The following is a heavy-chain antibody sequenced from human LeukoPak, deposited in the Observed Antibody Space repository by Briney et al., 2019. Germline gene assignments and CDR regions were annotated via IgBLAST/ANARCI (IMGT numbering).Heavy chain of an antibody. CDR1: GGSISGYY. CDR3: ARSVPSLDYLFDS. D-gene: IGHD4-11*01. CDR2: IYNSGIT. J-gene: IGHJ5*01. Sequence: PSETLSLTCTVSGGSISGYYWTWIRQLPGKGLEWIGYIYNSGITNYNPSLTSRVTVSVDTSKNQFSLRLTSVTAADTAVCYCARSVPSLDYLFDSWGHGTLVTVSS. V-gene: IGHV4-59*08.